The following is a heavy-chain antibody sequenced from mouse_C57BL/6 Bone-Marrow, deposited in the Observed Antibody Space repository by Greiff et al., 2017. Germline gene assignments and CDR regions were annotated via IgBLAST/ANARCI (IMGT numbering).Heavy chain of an antibody. CDR2: ISNGGGST. V-gene: IGHV5-12*01. J-gene: IGHJ2*01. CDR3: ARSGRYDRDVDY. CDR1: GFTFSDYY. Sequence: DVQLVESGGGLVQPGGSLKLSCAASGFTFSDYYMYWVRQTPEKRLEWVAYISNGGGSTYYPDTVKGRFTISRDNAKNTLYLQMGRLKSEDTAMYYCARSGRYDRDVDYWGQGTTLTVSS. D-gene: IGHD2-3*01.